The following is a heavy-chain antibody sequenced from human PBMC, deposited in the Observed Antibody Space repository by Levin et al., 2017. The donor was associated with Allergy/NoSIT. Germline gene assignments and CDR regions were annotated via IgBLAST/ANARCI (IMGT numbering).Heavy chain of an antibody. V-gene: IGHV3-30*18. J-gene: IGHJ1*01. CDR3: AKVSTMIVVPPTEYFQH. Sequence: GESLKISCAASGFTFSSYGMHWVRQAPGKGLEWVAVISYDGSNKYYADSVKGRFTISRDNSKNTLYLQMNSLRAEDTAVYYCAKVSTMIVVPPTEYFQHWGQGTLVTVSS. CDR2: ISYDGSNK. D-gene: IGHD3-22*01. CDR1: GFTFSSYG.